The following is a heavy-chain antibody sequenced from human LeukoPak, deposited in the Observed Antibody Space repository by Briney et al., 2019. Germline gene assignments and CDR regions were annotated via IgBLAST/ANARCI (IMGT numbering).Heavy chain of an antibody. V-gene: IGHV4-61*02. D-gene: IGHD2-2*01. CDR3: ARAMLDCSSTSCYLSSYYYYYYMDV. Sequence: SETLSLTCTVSGGSISSGGYYWSWIRQPAGKGLEWIGRIYTSGSTNYNPSLKSRVTISVDTSKNQFSLKLSSVTAADTAVYYCARAMLDCSSTSCYLSSYYYYYYMDVWGKGTTVTVSS. CDR2: IYTSGST. J-gene: IGHJ6*03. CDR1: GGSISSGGYY.